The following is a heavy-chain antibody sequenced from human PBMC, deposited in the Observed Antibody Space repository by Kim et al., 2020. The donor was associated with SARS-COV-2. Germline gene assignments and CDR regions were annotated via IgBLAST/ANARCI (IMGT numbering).Heavy chain of an antibody. D-gene: IGHD1-26*01. V-gene: IGHV4-39*01. Sequence: SETLSLTCTVSGGSISSSSYYWGWIRQPPGKGLEWIGSIYYSGSTYYNPSLKSRVTISVDTSKNQFSLKLSSVTAADTAVYYCASQPRRGSSPDLYYYGMDVWGQGTTVTVSS. CDR1: GGSISSSSYY. CDR3: ASQPRRGSSPDLYYYGMDV. CDR2: IYYSGST. J-gene: IGHJ6*02.